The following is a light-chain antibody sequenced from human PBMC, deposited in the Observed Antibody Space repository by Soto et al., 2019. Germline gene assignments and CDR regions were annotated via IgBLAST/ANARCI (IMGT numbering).Light chain of an antibody. CDR1: QSVSSNF. V-gene: IGKV3-20*01. CDR3: QQYETSPRT. J-gene: IGKJ1*01. CDR2: GAS. Sequence: IVLTQSPGTLSLSPGERTTLSCRASQSVSSNFLDWYQQKPGQAPRLLIYGASSRATGIPDVFSGSGSGTDFALTISRLEPEDFAVYYCQQYETSPRTFGQGTK.